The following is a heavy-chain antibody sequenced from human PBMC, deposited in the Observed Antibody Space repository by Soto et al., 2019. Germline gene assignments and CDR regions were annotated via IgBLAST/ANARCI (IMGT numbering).Heavy chain of an antibody. Sequence: GGSLRFSCAASGFTFSSYGMHWVRQAPGKGLEWVAVTSYDGSNKYYADSVKGRFTISRDNSKNTLYLQMNSLRAEDTAVYYCAKDYCSGGSCYSDYWGQGTLVTVSS. J-gene: IGHJ4*02. CDR2: TSYDGSNK. CDR1: GFTFSSYG. V-gene: IGHV3-30*18. D-gene: IGHD2-15*01. CDR3: AKDYCSGGSCYSDY.